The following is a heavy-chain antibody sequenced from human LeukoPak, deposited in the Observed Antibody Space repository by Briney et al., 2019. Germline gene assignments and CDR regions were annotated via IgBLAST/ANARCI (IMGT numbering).Heavy chain of an antibody. CDR1: GGTFSSYA. D-gene: IGHD3-3*01. Sequence: SVKVSCKASGGTFSSYAISWVRQAPGQGLEWMGRIIPIFGTANYAQKFQGRVTITAGKSTSTAYMELSSLRSEDTAVYYCARELGVLRFLEWLPYYFDYWGQGTLVTVSS. V-gene: IGHV1-69*06. CDR2: IIPIFGTA. J-gene: IGHJ4*02. CDR3: ARELGVLRFLEWLPYYFDY.